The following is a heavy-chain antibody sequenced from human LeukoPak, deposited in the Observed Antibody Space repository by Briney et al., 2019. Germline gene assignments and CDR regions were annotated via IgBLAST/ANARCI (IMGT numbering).Heavy chain of an antibody. V-gene: IGHV4-39*01. J-gene: IGHJ4*02. CDR2: LYYSGST. Sequence: KSSETLSLTCTVSGGSISSSSYHWGWIRLPPGKGLEWIGNLYYSGSTYYNPSPKSRVTISVDKSKNQFSLKLNSVTAADTAVYYCARRHDGEFDYWGQGTLVTVSS. CDR3: ARRHDGEFDY. CDR1: GGSISSSSYH. D-gene: IGHD3-10*01.